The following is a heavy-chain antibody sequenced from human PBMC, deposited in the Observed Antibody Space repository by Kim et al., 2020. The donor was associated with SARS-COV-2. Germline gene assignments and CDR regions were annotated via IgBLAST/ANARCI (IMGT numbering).Heavy chain of an antibody. CDR1: GGSISSGGYY. J-gene: IGHJ3*02. Sequence: SETLSLTCTVSGGSISSGGYYWSWIRQHPGKGLEWIGYIYYSGSTYSNPSLKSRVTISVDTSKNQFSLKLSSVTAADTAVYYCARARGGTMIVVVIGAFVIWGQGAMVTVSS. CDR3: ARARGGTMIVVVIGAFVI. CDR2: IYYSGST. D-gene: IGHD3-22*01. V-gene: IGHV4-31*03.